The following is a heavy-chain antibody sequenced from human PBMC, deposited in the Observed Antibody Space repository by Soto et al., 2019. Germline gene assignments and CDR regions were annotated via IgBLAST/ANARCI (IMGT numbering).Heavy chain of an antibody. J-gene: IGHJ4*02. CDR1: GFTFTRYS. Sequence: EVQLVESGGGLVQPGGSLRLSCAASGFTFTRYSMNWVRQAPGKGLEWVSYISSSSSTVYYADSVKGRFTISRDNAKKSLYLQMNSLRDEDTAVYYCARDSVTTVTTRGFDYWGQGTLVTVSS. D-gene: IGHD4-17*01. CDR3: ARDSVTTVTTRGFDY. V-gene: IGHV3-48*02. CDR2: ISSSSSTV.